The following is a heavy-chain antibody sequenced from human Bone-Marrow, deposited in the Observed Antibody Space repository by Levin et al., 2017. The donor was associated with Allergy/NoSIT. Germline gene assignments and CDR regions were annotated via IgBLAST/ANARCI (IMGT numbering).Heavy chain of an antibody. V-gene: IGHV3-23*01. D-gene: IGHD3-16*01. CDR2: ISGSGGST. CDR1: GFTFSSYA. Sequence: GESLKISCAASGFTFSSYAMSWVRQAPGKGLEWVSAISGSGGSTYYADSVKGRFTISRDNSKNTLYLQMNSLRAEDTAVYYCAKDGGWKGGRNYFDYWGQGTLVTVSS. CDR3: AKDGGWKGGRNYFDY. J-gene: IGHJ4*02.